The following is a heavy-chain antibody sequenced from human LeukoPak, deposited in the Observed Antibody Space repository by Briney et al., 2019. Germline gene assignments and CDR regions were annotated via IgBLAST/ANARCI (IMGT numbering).Heavy chain of an antibody. Sequence: SETLSLTCTVSGGSISSSSYYWGWIRQPPGKGLEWIGSIYYSGSTYYNPSLKSRVTISVDTSKNQFSLDLSSVTAAATAVYYRARRISSSWYYFDYCGQGTLVTVSS. V-gene: IGHV4-39*01. CDR2: IYYSGST. J-gene: IGHJ4*02. CDR3: ARRISSSWYYFDY. CDR1: GGSISSSSYY. D-gene: IGHD6-13*01.